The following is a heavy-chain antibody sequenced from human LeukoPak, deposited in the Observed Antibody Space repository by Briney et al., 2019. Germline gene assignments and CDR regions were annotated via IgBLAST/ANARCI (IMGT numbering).Heavy chain of an antibody. D-gene: IGHD3-10*01. Sequence: SETLSLTCAVYGGSFSGYYWSWVRQPPGKGLEWIGEINHSGSTNYNPSFKSRVTISVDTSKNQFSLKLSSVTAADTAVYYCARGLGFGYYGSGSYPDWGQGTLVTVSS. J-gene: IGHJ4*02. CDR2: INHSGST. CDR3: ARGLGFGYYGSGSYPD. V-gene: IGHV4-34*01. CDR1: GGSFSGYY.